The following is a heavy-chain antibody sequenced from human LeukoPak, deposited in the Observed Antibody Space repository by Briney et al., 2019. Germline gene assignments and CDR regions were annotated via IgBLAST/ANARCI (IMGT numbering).Heavy chain of an antibody. CDR3: AKDHLDTAMVPSYFDY. V-gene: IGHV3-23*01. CDR2: ISGSGGST. D-gene: IGHD5-18*01. CDR1: GFTFSSYA. J-gene: IGHJ4*02. Sequence: GGSLRLSCAAPGFTFSSYAMSWVRQAPGKGLEWVSAISGSGGSTCYADSVKGRFTISRDNSKNTLYLQMNSLRAEDTAVYYCAKDHLDTAMVPSYFDYWGQGTLVTVSS.